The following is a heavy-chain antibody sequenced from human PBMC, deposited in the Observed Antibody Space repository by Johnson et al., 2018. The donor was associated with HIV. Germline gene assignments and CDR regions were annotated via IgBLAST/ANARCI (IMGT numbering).Heavy chain of an antibody. J-gene: IGHJ3*02. CDR2: ISWDGGST. CDR1: GFTFDDYA. Sequence: EVQLVESGGVVVQPGGSLRLSCAASGFTFDDYAMHWVRQPPGKGLEWVSLISWDGGSTYYADSVKGRFTISRDNSKNTLYLQMNSLRAEDTAVYYCARYEGNYVAFDIWGQGTMVTVSS. CDR3: ARYEGNYVAFDI. D-gene: IGHD1-7*01. V-gene: IGHV3-43D*04.